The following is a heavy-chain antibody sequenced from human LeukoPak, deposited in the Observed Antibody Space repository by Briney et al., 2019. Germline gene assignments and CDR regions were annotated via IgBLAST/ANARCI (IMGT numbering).Heavy chain of an antibody. D-gene: IGHD3-22*01. CDR3: ARDGDYYDSSDRDYYYYGMDV. CDR2: IIPIFGTA. Sequence: SVKVSCKASGGTFSSYAISWVRQAPGQGLEWMGGIIPIFGTANYAQKFQGRVTMTTDTSTSTAYMELRSLRSDDTAVYYCARDGDYYDSSDRDYYYYGMDVWGQGTTVTVSS. J-gene: IGHJ6*02. V-gene: IGHV1-69*05. CDR1: GGTFSSYA.